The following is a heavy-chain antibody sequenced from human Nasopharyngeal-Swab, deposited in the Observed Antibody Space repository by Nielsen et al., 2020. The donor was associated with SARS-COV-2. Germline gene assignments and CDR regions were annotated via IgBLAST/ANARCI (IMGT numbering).Heavy chain of an antibody. D-gene: IGHD2/OR15-2a*01. CDR1: GFTFSNYR. CDR2: INGDGSSL. Sequence: GESLKISCAASGFTFSNYRMHWVRQAPGKGLVWVPRINGDGSSLNYADFVKGRSTISTDNAKSTLYLEMNSLRAEDTAVYYCARGRGSSTSMIGYWGQGTLVTVSS. J-gene: IGHJ4*02. CDR3: ARGRGSSTSMIGY. V-gene: IGHV3-74*01.